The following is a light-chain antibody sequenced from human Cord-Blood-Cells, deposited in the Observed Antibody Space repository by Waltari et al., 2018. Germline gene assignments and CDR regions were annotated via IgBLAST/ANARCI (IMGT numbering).Light chain of an antibody. CDR3: QQSYSTPFT. J-gene: IGKJ3*01. CDR2: AAS. V-gene: IGKV1-39*01. Sequence: DIQMTQSPSSLSASVGDRVTITGRASQSISSYLNWYQQKPGKAPKRLIYAASSLQSGVPSRFSGSGSGTDFTLTISSLQPEDFATYYCQQSYSTPFTFGPGTKVDIK. CDR1: QSISSY.